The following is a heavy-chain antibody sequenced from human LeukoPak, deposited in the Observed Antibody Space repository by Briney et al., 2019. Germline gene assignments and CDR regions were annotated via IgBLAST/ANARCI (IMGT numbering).Heavy chain of an antibody. CDR1: GFTFSFYA. V-gene: IGHV3-23*01. CDR3: AKDQALRYFDWLLFSAFDY. CDR2: ISGSGGST. D-gene: IGHD3-9*01. Sequence: PGGSLRLSCAASGFTFSFYAMSWVRQAPGKGLEWVSAISGSGGSTYYADSVKGRFTISRDNSKNTLYLQMNSLRAEDTAVYYCAKDQALRYFDWLLFSAFDYWGQGTLVTVSS. J-gene: IGHJ4*02.